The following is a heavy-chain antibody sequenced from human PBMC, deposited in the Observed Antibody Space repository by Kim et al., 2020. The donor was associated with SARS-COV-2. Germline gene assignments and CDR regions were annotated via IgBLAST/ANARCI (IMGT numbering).Heavy chain of an antibody. Sequence: SETLSLTCTVSGGSISSGGYYWSWIRQHPGKGLEWIGYIYYSGSTYYNPSLKSRVTISVDTSKNQFSLKLSSVTAADTAVYYCAGDPLKNPVPLGYYYYYGMDVGRQGPTVPVSS. CDR3: AGDPLKNPVPLGYYYYYGMDV. V-gene: IGHV4-31*03. J-gene: IGHJ6*02. CDR1: GGSISSGGYY. CDR2: IYYSGST.